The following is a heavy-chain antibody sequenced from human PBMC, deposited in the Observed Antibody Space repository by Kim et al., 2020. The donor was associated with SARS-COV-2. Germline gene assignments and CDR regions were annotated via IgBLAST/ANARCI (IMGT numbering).Heavy chain of an antibody. CDR3: AKVPHYDTPIYFDF. V-gene: IGHV3-23*01. Sequence: GGSLRLSCSASGFSFSTSGMGWVRVAPGKGLDWVGSTTRSGGATYYSDSVRGRFTVSRDNSVNTLYLHLNSLRVEDTAVYYCAKVPHYDTPIYFDFGGRGTLVPVPS. CDR2: TTRSGGAT. J-gene: IGHJ4*02. D-gene: IGHD3-9*01. CDR1: GFSFSTSG.